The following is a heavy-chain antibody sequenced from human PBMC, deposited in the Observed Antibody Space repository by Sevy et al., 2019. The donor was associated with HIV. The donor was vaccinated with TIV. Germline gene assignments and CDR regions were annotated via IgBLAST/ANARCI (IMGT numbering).Heavy chain of an antibody. J-gene: IGHJ4*02. CDR3: AREEYVRYYDSSGYSPFDY. V-gene: IGHV4-4*07. CDR1: GGSISSYY. CDR2: IYTSGST. D-gene: IGHD3-22*01. Sequence: SETLSLTCTVSGGSISSYYWSWIRQPAGKGLEWIGRIYTSGSTNYNPSLKSRVTMSVDTSKNQFSLKLSSVIAADTAVYYCAREEYVRYYDSSGYSPFDYWGQGTLVTVSS.